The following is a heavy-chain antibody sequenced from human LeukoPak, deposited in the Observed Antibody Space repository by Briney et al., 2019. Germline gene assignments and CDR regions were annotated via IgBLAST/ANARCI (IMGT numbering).Heavy chain of an antibody. CDR1: DDSMISYH. CDR3: ARDFYASGFYFWFDP. J-gene: IGHJ5*02. D-gene: IGHD2/OR15-2a*01. Sequence: PSETLSLTCSVSDDSMISYHWSWIRQSAGKGLEWIGRIYTSGSTDYNPSLMSRVTMSVDTSKNYFSLRLSSVTAADTAVYYCARDFYASGFYFWFDPWGQGMLVTVSS. CDR2: IYTSGST. V-gene: IGHV4-4*07.